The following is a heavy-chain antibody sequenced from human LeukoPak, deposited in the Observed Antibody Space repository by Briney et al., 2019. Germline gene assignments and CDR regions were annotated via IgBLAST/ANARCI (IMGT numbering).Heavy chain of an antibody. CDR3: AREEYGMDV. CDR1: GGSVSGGTYY. J-gene: IGHJ6*02. CDR2: IYYSGST. Sequence: SETLSLTCTVSGGSVSGGTYYWSWIRQPPGKGLEWIGYIYYSGSTNYNPSLKSRVTISVDTSKNQFSLKLSSVTAADTAVYYCAREEYGMDVWGQGTTVTVSS. V-gene: IGHV4-61*01.